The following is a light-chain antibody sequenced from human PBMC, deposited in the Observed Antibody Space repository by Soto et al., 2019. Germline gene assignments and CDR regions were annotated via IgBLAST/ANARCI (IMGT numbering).Light chain of an antibody. J-gene: IGKJ1*01. CDR1: QSVSSSY. Sequence: EIVLTQSPGTLSLSPGERATLSCRASQSVSSSYLAWYQQKPGQAPRLLMYGASSRATGIPDRFSGSGSGTDFTLTIRRLEPEDFAVYYCQQYGSSLRTFGQWTKVEIK. CDR2: GAS. V-gene: IGKV3-20*01. CDR3: QQYGSSLRT.